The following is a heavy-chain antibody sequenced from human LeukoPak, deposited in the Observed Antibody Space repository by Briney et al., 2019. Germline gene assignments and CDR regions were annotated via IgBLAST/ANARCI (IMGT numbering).Heavy chain of an antibody. J-gene: IGHJ4*02. D-gene: IGHD3-22*01. V-gene: IGHV4-59*13. CDR2: IHYSEST. CDR3: ARGSYYYDRNGYPYYFDY. CDR1: GGSISSYY. Sequence: SETLSLTCTVSGGSISSYYWSWIRQPPGRGLEWIGYIHYSESTNYNPSLKSRVTISVDTSKNQFSLKLSSVTAADTALYYRARGSYYYDRNGYPYYFDYWGQGTLVTVSS.